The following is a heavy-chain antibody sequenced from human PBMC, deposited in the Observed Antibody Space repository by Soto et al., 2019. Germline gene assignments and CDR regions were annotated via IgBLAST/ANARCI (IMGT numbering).Heavy chain of an antibody. CDR1: GDAFSDYA. CDR3: ASWLKGPDIGNYYYGMDV. CDR2: IMPIFRAP. J-gene: IGHJ6*02. V-gene: IGHV1-69*12. D-gene: IGHD2-15*01. Sequence: QVQLVQSGAEVKKPGSSVKVSCKASGDAFSDYAFSWVRQAPGQGLEWLGGIMPIFRAPDYAQKFQGRVTITADEFTRTAYMEMNSLRSEDTAVYYCASWLKGPDIGNYYYGMDVWGQGTTVTVS.